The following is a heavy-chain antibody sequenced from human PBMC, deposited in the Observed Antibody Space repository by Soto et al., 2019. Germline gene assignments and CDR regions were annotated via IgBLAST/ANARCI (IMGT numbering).Heavy chain of an antibody. V-gene: IGHV3-7*01. Sequence: GSLRLSCAASGFTFSSYWMSWVRQAPGKGLEWVANIKQDGSEKYYVDSVKGRFTISRDNAKNSLYLQMNSLRAEDTAVYYCARGPGGDYNNYYYYSMDVWGKGTTVTVSS. J-gene: IGHJ6*03. CDR3: ARGPGGDYNNYYYYSMDV. CDR1: GFTFSSYW. D-gene: IGHD4-17*01. CDR2: IKQDGSEK.